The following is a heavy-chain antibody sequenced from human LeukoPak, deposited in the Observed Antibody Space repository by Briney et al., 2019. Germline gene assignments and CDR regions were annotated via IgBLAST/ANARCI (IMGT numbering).Heavy chain of an antibody. CDR1: GGSISSSSYY. CDR3: ARRVEVGATMYDY. CDR2: IYYSGST. D-gene: IGHD1-26*01. Sequence: SETLSLTCTVSGGSISSSSYYWGWIRQPPGKGLEWIGSIYYSGSTYYNPSLKSRVTISVDTSKNQFSLKLSSVTAADTAVYYCARRVEVGATMYDYWGQGTLVTVSS. V-gene: IGHV4-39*01. J-gene: IGHJ4*02.